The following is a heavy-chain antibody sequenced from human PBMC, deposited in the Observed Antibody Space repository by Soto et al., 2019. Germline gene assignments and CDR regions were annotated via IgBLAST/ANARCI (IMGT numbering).Heavy chain of an antibody. J-gene: IGHJ5*02. CDR2: IWYDGSNK. V-gene: IGHV3-33*01. CDR3: EREIYDFWSGYRVWFDP. CDR1: GFTFSSYG. D-gene: IGHD3-3*01. Sequence: QVQLVESGGGVVQPGRSLRLSCAASGFTFSSYGMHWVRQAPGKGLEWVAVIWYDGSNKYYADSVKGRFTISRDNSKNALYLQMNSLRAEDTAVYYCEREIYDFWSGYRVWFDPWGQGPLVTVSS.